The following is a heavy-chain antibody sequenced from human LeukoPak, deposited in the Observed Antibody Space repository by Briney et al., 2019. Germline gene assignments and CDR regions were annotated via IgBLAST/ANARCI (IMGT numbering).Heavy chain of an antibody. CDR2: ISWNSGSI. CDR1: GFTFDDYA. D-gene: IGHD3-10*01. CDR3: ARSDYYGSESSGKTFDY. Sequence: GGSLRLSCAASGFTFDDYAMHWVLQAPGKGLEWVSGISWNSGSIGYADSVKGRFTISRDNAKNSLYLQMNSLRAEDTALYYCARSDYYGSESSGKTFDYWGQGTLVTVSS. J-gene: IGHJ4*02. V-gene: IGHV3-9*01.